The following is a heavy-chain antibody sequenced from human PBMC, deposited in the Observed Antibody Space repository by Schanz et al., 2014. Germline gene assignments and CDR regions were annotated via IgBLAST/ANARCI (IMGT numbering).Heavy chain of an antibody. CDR2: ISGSGGST. J-gene: IGHJ6*02. CDR1: GFTFNSYA. V-gene: IGHV3-23*01. D-gene: IGHD2-15*01. CDR3: AKARRKSNCSGGRCFHYSYYGMDV. Sequence: DVQLLESGGGLVQPGGSLRLSCAASGFTFNSYAMTWVRQAPGKGLEWVSGISGSGGSTYYADSVKGRFTISRDNSKNTLYLQMNSLRAEDTAVYYCAKARRKSNCSGGRCFHYSYYGMDVWGQGNPGHRLL.